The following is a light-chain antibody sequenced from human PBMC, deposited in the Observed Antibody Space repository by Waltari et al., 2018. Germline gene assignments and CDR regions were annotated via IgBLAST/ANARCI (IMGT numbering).Light chain of an antibody. J-gene: IGKJ2*01. Sequence: DIVMTQSPASLAVSLGEGANINCKSSQSVLYSSNHKNYLAWFQQKPGQPPKLLIYWASTRESGVPDRFSGSGSGTDFTLTISSLQAEDVAVYYCQQYYSTPYTFGQGTKLEIK. CDR3: QQYYSTPYT. CDR2: WAS. CDR1: QSVLYSSNHKNY. V-gene: IGKV4-1*01.